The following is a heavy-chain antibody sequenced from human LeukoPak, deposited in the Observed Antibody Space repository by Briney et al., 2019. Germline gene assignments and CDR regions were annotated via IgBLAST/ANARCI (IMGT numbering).Heavy chain of an antibody. CDR2: ASYSGSP. V-gene: IGHV4-39*07. CDR3: AERGSGWYFHN. CDR1: GDSISSSRYY. J-gene: IGHJ4*02. Sequence: SETLSLTCTVSGDSISSSRYYWGWIRQPPGKGLEWIGSASYSGSPYYNPSLKSRLTIPVDKSKNQFSLKLTSVTAADTAVYYCAERGSGWYFHNWGQGTLVTVSS. D-gene: IGHD6-19*01.